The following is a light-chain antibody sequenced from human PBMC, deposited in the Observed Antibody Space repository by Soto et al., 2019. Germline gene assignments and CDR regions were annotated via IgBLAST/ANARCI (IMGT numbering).Light chain of an antibody. V-gene: IGLV2-14*01. CDR3: SSYKTSSTVVV. J-gene: IGLJ2*01. Sequence: QSALTQPASVSGSPGQSITISCTGTSSDIGGYNYVYWYQQYPGKAPKLMIFGVSDRPSGVSNRFSGSKSGTTASLTISGLQAEDEADYYCSSYKTSSTVVVFGGGTKLTVL. CDR2: GVS. CDR1: SSDIGGYNY.